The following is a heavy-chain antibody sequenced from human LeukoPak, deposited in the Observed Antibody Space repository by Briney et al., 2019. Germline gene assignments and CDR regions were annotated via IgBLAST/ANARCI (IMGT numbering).Heavy chain of an antibody. CDR2: IYTSGST. D-gene: IGHD1-26*01. V-gene: IGHV4-4*09. Sequence: PSETLSLTCTVSGGSISSYYWSWIRQPPRKGLEWIGYIYTSGSTNYNPSLKSRVTISVDTSKNQFSLKLSSVTAADTAVYYCARRWGGTSGSYYYYYYMDVWGKGTTVTVSS. CDR1: GGSISSYY. J-gene: IGHJ6*03. CDR3: ARRWGGTSGSYYYYYYMDV.